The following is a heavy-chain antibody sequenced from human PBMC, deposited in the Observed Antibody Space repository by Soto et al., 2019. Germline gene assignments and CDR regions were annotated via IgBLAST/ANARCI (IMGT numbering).Heavy chain of an antibody. CDR2: ISGSGGST. CDR3: AKVGERSSGSGNYYYYYGMDV. V-gene: IGHV3-23*01. Sequence: QPGGSLRLSCAASGFTFSSYAMSWVRQAPGKGLEWVSAISGSGGSTYYADSVKGRFTISRDNSKNTLYLQMNSLRAEDTAVYYCAKVGERSSGSGNYYYYYGMDVWGQGTTVTVSS. D-gene: IGHD3-10*01. CDR1: GFTFSSYA. J-gene: IGHJ6*02.